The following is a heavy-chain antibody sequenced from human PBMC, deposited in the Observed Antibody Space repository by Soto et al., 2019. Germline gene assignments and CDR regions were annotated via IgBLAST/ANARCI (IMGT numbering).Heavy chain of an antibody. J-gene: IGHJ4*02. V-gene: IGHV3-7*01. CDR3: ARGSGESCYGYCYFDN. CDR1: GFTFNNYW. CDR2: VKQDGSEK. Sequence: EVQLVESGGGLVQPGGSLRLSCAASGFTFNNYWMTWFRQAPGKGLEWVANVKQDGSEKYHVDSVQGRFTISRDNAKNSLYLQMNSLRVEDTAVYYCARGSGESCYGYCYFDNWGQGTLVTVSS. D-gene: IGHD2-15*01.